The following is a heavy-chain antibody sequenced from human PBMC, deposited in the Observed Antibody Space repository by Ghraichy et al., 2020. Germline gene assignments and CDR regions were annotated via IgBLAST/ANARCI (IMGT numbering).Heavy chain of an antibody. Sequence: LSLTCAASGFTFRSYNMNWVRQAPGKGLEWVSFISTGSDYIYYADSMKGRFTISRDNTKNSLYLQMNSLRVEDTAVYYCARERGIAVAGTDYWGQGTLVTVYS. D-gene: IGHD6-19*01. J-gene: IGHJ4*02. CDR1: GFTFRSYN. CDR3: ARERGIAVAGTDY. V-gene: IGHV3-21*01. CDR2: ISTGSDYI.